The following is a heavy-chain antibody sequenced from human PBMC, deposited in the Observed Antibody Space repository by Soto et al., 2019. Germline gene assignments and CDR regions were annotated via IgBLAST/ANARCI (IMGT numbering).Heavy chain of an antibody. CDR1: GFTVSSNY. Sequence: EVQLVETGGGSIQPGGSLRLSCAASGFTVSSNYMSWVRQAPGKGLEWVSVIYSGGSTYYADSVKGRFTISRDNSKNTLYLQMNSLRAEDTAVYYCARERIILGYCSGGSCYSDGYYFGYWGQGTLVTVSS. J-gene: IGHJ4*02. V-gene: IGHV3-53*02. CDR3: ARERIILGYCSGGSCYSDGYYFGY. CDR2: IYSGGST. D-gene: IGHD2-15*01.